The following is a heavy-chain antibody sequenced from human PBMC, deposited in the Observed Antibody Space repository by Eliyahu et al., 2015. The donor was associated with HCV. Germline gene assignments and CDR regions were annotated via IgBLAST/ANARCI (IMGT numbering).Heavy chain of an antibody. CDR1: GDSFTSGSYY. Sequence: QVVLQESGPGLVRPSQTLSLTCTVSGDSFTSGSYYWGWIRQPAGKGLEWLGRIYSSGDTNYNPSLKSRVTISVDPSKSQVSLRLTSVTAADTARYFGARVHNSVFDRWGHGTLVTVSS. J-gene: IGHJ5*02. V-gene: IGHV4-61*02. CDR3: ARVHNSVFDR. D-gene: IGHD1-1*01. CDR2: IYSSGDT.